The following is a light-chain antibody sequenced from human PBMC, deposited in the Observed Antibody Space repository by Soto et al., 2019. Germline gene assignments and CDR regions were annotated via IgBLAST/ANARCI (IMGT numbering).Light chain of an antibody. V-gene: IGLV1-40*01. CDR2: GNT. CDR1: SSNIVAIYD. CDR3: QSYDSSLSGGV. Sequence: QSVLTQPPSVSGAPGQRVTISCTGSSSNIVAIYDVHWYQQLPGTAPKLLLYGNTNRPSGVPDRFSGSKSGTSASLAITGRQAEDEADYYCQSYDSSLSGGVFGGGTKLTVL. J-gene: IGLJ3*02.